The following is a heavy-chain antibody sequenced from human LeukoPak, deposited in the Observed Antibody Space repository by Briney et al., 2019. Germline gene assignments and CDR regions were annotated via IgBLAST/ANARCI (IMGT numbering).Heavy chain of an antibody. J-gene: IGHJ5*02. CDR2: IFYSGST. CDR1: SGSISTSNYY. D-gene: IGHD3-22*01. V-gene: IGHV4-39*07. Sequence: SETLSLTCTVSSGSISTSNYYWGWIRQPPGKGLEWIGNIFYSGSTYYSPSLKSRVTISLDTSRNQFSLKLNSVTAADTAVYYCAREGLSYDSSGYYRNWFDPWGQGTLVTVSS. CDR3: AREGLSYDSSGYYRNWFDP.